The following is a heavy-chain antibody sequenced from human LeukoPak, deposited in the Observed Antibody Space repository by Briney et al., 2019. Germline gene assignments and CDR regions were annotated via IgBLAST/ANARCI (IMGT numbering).Heavy chain of an antibody. Sequence: EASVKVPCKASGYTTTGYYMHWVRQAPGQGLEWMGRINPKSGDTNSAQKFQGRITMTRDTSISTAYMELSRLRSDDTAVYYCARDQEAFDYWGQGTLVTVSS. J-gene: IGHJ4*02. CDR3: ARDQEAFDY. CDR2: INPKSGDT. V-gene: IGHV1-2*06. CDR1: GYTTTGYY.